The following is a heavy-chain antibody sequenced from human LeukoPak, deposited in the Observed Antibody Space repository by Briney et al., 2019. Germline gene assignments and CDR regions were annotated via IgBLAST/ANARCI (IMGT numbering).Heavy chain of an antibody. D-gene: IGHD5-24*01. Sequence: PGGSLRLSCAASGFTFSSYAMHWVRQAPGKGLEWVAVISYDGSNKYYADSVKGRFTISRDNSKNTLYLQMNSLRAEDTAVYYCVKKIERYYYYYGLDVWGQGTTVTVSS. CDR1: GFTFSSYA. J-gene: IGHJ6*02. CDR2: ISYDGSNK. CDR3: VKKIERYYYYYGLDV. V-gene: IGHV3-30-3*01.